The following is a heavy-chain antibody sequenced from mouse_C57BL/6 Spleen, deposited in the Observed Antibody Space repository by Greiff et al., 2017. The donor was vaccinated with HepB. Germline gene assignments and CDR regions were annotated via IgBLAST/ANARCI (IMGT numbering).Heavy chain of an antibody. D-gene: IGHD2-5*01. Sequence: EVKLMESGGGLVQPKGSLKLSCAASGFSFNTYAMNWVRQAPGKGLEWVARIRSKSNNYATYYADSVKDRFTIYRDDSESMLYLQMNNLKTEDTAMYYCVGPYSNSPYYYAMDYWGQGTSVTVSS. J-gene: IGHJ4*01. CDR3: VGPYSNSPYYYAMDY. V-gene: IGHV10-1*01. CDR1: GFSFNTYA. CDR2: IRSKSNNYAT.